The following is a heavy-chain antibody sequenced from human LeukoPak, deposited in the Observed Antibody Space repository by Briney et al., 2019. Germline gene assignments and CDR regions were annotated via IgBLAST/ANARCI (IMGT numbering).Heavy chain of an antibody. D-gene: IGHD1-26*01. V-gene: IGHV1-69*05. J-gene: IGHJ3*02. Sequence: SVKVSCKASGGTFSSYAISWVRQAPGQGLEWMGGIIPIFGTANYAQKFQGRVTITTDESTSTAYMELSSLRSEDTAVYYCARGWELLREAGAFDIWGQGTMVTVSP. CDR2: IIPIFGTA. CDR1: GGTFSSYA. CDR3: ARGWELLREAGAFDI.